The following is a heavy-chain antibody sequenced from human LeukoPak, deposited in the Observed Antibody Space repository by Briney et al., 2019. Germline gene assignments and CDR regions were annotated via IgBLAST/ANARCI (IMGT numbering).Heavy chain of an antibody. CDR3: AKNRRSSSFYYFDY. CDR2: IGYDGSNK. CDR1: GFTCSSYG. Sequence: PGGSLRLSCAASGFTCSSYGMHWVRQAPGKGLEWVTFIGYDGSNKYYADSVKGRFTISRDNSKNTLYLQMNSLRAEDTAVYYCAKNRRSSSFYYFDYWGQGTLVTVSS. V-gene: IGHV3-30*02. D-gene: IGHD3-3*02. J-gene: IGHJ4*02.